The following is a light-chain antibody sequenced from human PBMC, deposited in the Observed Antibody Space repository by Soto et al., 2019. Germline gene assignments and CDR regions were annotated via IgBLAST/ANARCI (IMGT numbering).Light chain of an antibody. Sequence: EIVMTQSPASLSVSPGESVTLSCRASQSVASNLAWYQQKPGQAPRLLIYGTSTRATGVPARFSGSGSGTDFTLTISRLQAADFAVYHCQHYNNWPITFGQGTRLEIK. J-gene: IGKJ5*01. CDR3: QHYNNWPIT. V-gene: IGKV3-15*01. CDR2: GTS. CDR1: QSVASN.